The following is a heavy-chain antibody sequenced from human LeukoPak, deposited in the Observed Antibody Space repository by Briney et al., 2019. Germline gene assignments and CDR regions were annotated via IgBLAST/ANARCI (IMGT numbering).Heavy chain of an antibody. J-gene: IGHJ5*02. CDR3: ARLGITGTVYNWFDP. CDR1: GYSFTSYW. Sequence: GESLKISCKGSGYSFTSYWIGWVRQMPGKGLEWMGIIYPGDSDTRYSPSFQGQVTISADKSISTAYLQWSNLKASDTAMYYCARLGITGTVYNWFDPWGQGTLVTVSS. V-gene: IGHV5-51*01. CDR2: IYPGDSDT. D-gene: IGHD1-7*01.